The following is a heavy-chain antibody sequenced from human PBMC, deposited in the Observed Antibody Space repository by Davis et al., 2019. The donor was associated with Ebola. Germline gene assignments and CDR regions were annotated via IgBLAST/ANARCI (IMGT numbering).Heavy chain of an antibody. D-gene: IGHD5-12*01. CDR3: AREDGYSGYDFYSPDAHYYYYNGLDV. CDR1: GFTFSSYW. V-gene: IGHV3-74*01. Sequence: PGGSLRLSGAASGFTFSSYWMHWVRQAPGKGLVWVSRINSDGSSTSYADSVKGRFTISRDNAKNTLYLQMNSLRAEDTAVYYCAREDGYSGYDFYSPDAHYYYYNGLDVWGTGTTVTVSS. J-gene: IGHJ6*04. CDR2: INSDGSST.